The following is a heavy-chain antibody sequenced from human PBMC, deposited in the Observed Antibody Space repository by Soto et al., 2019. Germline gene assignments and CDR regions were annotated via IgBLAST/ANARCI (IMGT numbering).Heavy chain of an antibody. Sequence: PGGSLRLSCAASRFTFSSYSMKWVRQAPGKGLEWVSYINSNGRTTYYADSVKGRFTISRDNAKNSLYLQMNSLRGEDTAVYYCARGGTSSWFRGLDYWGQGTPVTVSS. CDR2: INSNGRTT. D-gene: IGHD6-13*01. CDR1: RFTFSSYS. CDR3: ARGGTSSWFRGLDY. J-gene: IGHJ4*02. V-gene: IGHV3-48*01.